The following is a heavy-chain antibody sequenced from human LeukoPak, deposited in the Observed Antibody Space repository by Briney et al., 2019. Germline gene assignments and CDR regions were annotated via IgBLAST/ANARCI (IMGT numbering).Heavy chain of an antibody. V-gene: IGHV3-23*01. J-gene: IGHJ4*01. CDR1: GFTFTNHG. CDR3: ARAPVVSCRGAFCYPLDY. D-gene: IGHD2-15*01. CDR2: IGASDGYT. Sequence: PGGSLRLSCGASGFTFTNHGTSWVRQSPEKGLEWVSAIGASDGYTYHADSVKGRFTMSRDISRNTVYLQMNSLRVDDTAVYFCARAPVVSCRGAFCYPLDYWGHGILITVSS.